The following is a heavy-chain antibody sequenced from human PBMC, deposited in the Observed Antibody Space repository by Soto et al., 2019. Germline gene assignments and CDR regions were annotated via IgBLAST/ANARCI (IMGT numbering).Heavy chain of an antibody. CDR3: ARDSSSWYGSYFDY. CDR1: GFTFSSYG. J-gene: IGHJ4*02. D-gene: IGHD6-13*01. V-gene: IGHV3-33*01. Sequence: QVQLVESGGDVVQPGRSLRLSCAASGFTFSSYGMHWVRQAPGKGLEWVAVIWYDGSNKYYADSVKGRFTISRDNSKNTLYLQMNSLRAEDTAVYYCARDSSSWYGSYFDYWGQGTLVTVSS. CDR2: IWYDGSNK.